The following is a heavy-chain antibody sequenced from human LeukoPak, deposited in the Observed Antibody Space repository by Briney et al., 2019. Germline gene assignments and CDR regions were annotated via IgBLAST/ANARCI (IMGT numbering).Heavy chain of an antibody. Sequence: PGGSLRLSCAASGFTFSSYAMSWVRQAPGKGLEWVSAISGSGGSTYYADSVKGRFTISRDNSKNTLYLQMNSLRVEDTAVYYCAKPIVGATVENFQHWGQGTLVTVSS. CDR3: AKPIVGATVENFQH. D-gene: IGHD1-26*01. CDR1: GFTFSSYA. CDR2: ISGSGGST. J-gene: IGHJ1*01. V-gene: IGHV3-23*01.